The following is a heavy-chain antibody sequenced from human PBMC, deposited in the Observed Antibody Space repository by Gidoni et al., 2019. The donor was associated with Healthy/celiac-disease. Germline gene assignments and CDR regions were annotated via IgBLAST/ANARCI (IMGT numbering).Heavy chain of an antibody. CDR2: IDPSDSYT. CDR1: GYSFTSYW. CDR3: ARHVAAAGLVDAFDI. D-gene: IGHD6-13*01. J-gene: IGHJ3*02. V-gene: IGHV5-10-1*01. Sequence: EVQLVQSGAEVKKPGESLRISCKGSGYSFTSYWISWVRQMPGNGLEWMGRIDPSDSYTNYSPSFQGHVTISADKSISTAYLQWSSLKASDTAMYYCARHVAAAGLVDAFDIWGQGTMVTVSS.